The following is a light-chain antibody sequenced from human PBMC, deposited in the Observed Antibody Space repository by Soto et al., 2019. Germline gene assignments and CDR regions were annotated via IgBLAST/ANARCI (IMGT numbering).Light chain of an antibody. Sequence: EIVMTQSPAPVSVSPGESATLSCRASQSVSGNLAWYQQKPGQAPRLLIYGASTRATGIPARFSGSGSGTDFTLTISRLEPEDFAVYYCQQYGSSGTFGQGTKVDIK. V-gene: IGKV3-15*01. CDR2: GAS. J-gene: IGKJ1*01. CDR1: QSVSGN. CDR3: QQYGSSGT.